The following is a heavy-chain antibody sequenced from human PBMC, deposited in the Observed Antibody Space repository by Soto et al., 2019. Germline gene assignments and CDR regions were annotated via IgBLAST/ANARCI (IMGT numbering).Heavy chain of an antibody. CDR2: INHSGST. CDR1: GGSFSGYY. Sequence: PSETLSLTCAVYGGSFSGYYWSWIRQPPGKGLEWIGEINHSGSTNYNPSLKSRVTISVDTSKNQFSLKLSSVTAADTAVYYCARVIRLAHRAVTTPNKIDFSGQGTLVTVPS. V-gene: IGHV4-34*01. D-gene: IGHD4-17*01. CDR3: ARVIRLAHRAVTTPNKIDF. J-gene: IGHJ4*02.